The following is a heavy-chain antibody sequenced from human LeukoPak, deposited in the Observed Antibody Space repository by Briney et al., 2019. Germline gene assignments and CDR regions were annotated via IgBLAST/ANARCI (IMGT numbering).Heavy chain of an antibody. D-gene: IGHD2-2*01. CDR3: AREPRYCSTTSCYPTGWFDP. Sequence: SETLSLTCTVSGGSISNSNYYWGWIRQPPGKGLEWIGNIYYSGSTYYNPSLRSRVTISVDTSKNQFSLKLSSVTAADTAVYYCAREPRYCSTTSCYPTGWFDPWGQGTLVTVSS. CDR1: GGSISNSNYY. V-gene: IGHV4-39*02. J-gene: IGHJ5*02. CDR2: IYYSGST.